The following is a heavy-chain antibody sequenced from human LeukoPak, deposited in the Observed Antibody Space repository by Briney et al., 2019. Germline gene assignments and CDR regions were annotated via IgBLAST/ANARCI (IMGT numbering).Heavy chain of an antibody. CDR1: GYTFTGYY. D-gene: IGHD5-24*01. V-gene: IGHV1-2*06. CDR3: PRTRDTESGY. J-gene: IGHJ4*02. Sequence: ASVKVSCTASGYTFTGYYMHWVRQARGQGLEWMGRINPNSGGTNYAQKFQGRVTMTRDTSISTAYMELSRLRSDDTAVYYCPRTRDTESGYWRQGTLVTVSS. CDR2: INPNSGGT.